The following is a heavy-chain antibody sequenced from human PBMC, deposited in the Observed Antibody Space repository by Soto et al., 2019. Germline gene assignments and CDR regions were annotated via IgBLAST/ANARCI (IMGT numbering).Heavy chain of an antibody. D-gene: IGHD4-17*01. CDR1: GGSISSGNYY. CDR2: TYYSGST. CDR3: ASGLVTTLHY. Sequence: SETLSLTCTVSGGSISSGNYYLCWIRQPPGKGLEWIGYTYYSGSTYYNPSLKSRVTISVDTSKNQFSLKLSSVTAADTAVYYCASGLVTTLHYWGQGTLVTVS. J-gene: IGHJ4*02. V-gene: IGHV4-30-4*01.